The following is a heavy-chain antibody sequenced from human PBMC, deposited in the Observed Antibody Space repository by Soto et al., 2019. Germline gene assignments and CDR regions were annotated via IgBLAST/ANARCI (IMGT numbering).Heavy chain of an antibody. J-gene: IGHJ5*02. D-gene: IGHD2-21*02. Sequence: SETLSLTCTVSGGSITDYSWVWIRQPAGKGLEWIGRIFSSGSTNYNPSLKGRITMSLDTSKNQFSLKLNSATATDTAVYFCARDQGVVVTADNWFDPWGQGIQVTVSS. CDR1: GGSITDYS. CDR2: IFSSGST. CDR3: ARDQGVVVTADNWFDP. V-gene: IGHV4-4*07.